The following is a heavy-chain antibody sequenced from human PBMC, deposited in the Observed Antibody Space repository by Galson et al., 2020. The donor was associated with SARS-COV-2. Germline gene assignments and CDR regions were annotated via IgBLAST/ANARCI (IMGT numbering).Heavy chain of an antibody. CDR2: ISGSGGST. Sequence: GGSLRLSCAASGFTFSRSAMSWVRQAPGRGLEWVSAISGSGGSTYYADSVKGRFTISRDNSKNTLYLQMSSLSAEDTAVYYCAKDQGSAYGDQLHYWGQGTLVTVSS. D-gene: IGHD5-12*01. J-gene: IGHJ4*01. CDR3: AKDQGSAYGDQLHY. V-gene: IGHV3-23*01. CDR1: GFTFSRSA.